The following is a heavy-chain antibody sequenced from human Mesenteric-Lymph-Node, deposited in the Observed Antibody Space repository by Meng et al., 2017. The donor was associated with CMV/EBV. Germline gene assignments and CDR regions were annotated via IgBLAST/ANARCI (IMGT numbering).Heavy chain of an antibody. J-gene: IGHJ6*02. CDR3: ARGSIAARSAGYYYGMDV. Sequence: GESLKISCAASGFTFSSYAMSWVRQAPGKGLDWVSGISGSGGTTYYADSVKGRFTISRDNAKNSLYLQMNSLRAEDTAVYYCARGSIAARSAGYYYGMDVWGQGTTVTVSS. CDR2: ISGSGGTT. CDR1: GFTFSSYA. V-gene: IGHV3-23*01. D-gene: IGHD6-6*01.